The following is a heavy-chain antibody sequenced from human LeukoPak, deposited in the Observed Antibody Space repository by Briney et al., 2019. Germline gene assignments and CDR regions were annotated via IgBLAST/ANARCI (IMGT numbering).Heavy chain of an antibody. D-gene: IGHD3-22*01. J-gene: IGHJ4*02. CDR3: AKDLPYYYDISGYYYDY. Sequence: PGGSLRLSCAASGFTFNSYAFNWVRQAPGKGLEWVSYISSSSNVIYYTDSVKGRFTISRDNARNLLSLQMNSLRAEDTAVYYCAKDLPYYYDISGYYYDYWGQGTLVTVSS. CDR2: ISSSSNVI. V-gene: IGHV3-48*01. CDR1: GFTFNSYA.